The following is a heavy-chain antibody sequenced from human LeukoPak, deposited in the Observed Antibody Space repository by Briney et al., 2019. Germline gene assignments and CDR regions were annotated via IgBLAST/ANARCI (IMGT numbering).Heavy chain of an antibody. CDR1: GGSISSGGYS. J-gene: IGHJ5*02. V-gene: IGHV4-30-2*01. CDR2: IYHSGST. CDR3: ARSIVVVPAAMYNWFDP. D-gene: IGHD2-2*01. Sequence: SQTLSPTCAVSGGSISSGGYSWSWIRQPPGKGLEWIGYIYHSGSTYYNPSLKSRVTISVDRSKNQFSLKLSSVTAADTAVYYCARSIVVVPAAMYNWFDPWGQGTLVTVSS.